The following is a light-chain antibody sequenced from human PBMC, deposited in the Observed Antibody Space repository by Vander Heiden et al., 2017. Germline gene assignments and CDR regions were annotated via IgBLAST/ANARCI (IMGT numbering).Light chain of an antibody. CDR2: AAS. CDR1: QSISSY. V-gene: IGKV1-39*01. J-gene: IGKJ4*01. CDR3: QQSYSTLFT. Sequence: TQSPSALSASVGDRVTLTFRASQSISSYLNWYQQKPGKAHKLLIYAASSLQRGVPSTFSGSASGTYFTLTISMLQHEDVAYYYWQQSYSTLFTFGGGTKVEIK.